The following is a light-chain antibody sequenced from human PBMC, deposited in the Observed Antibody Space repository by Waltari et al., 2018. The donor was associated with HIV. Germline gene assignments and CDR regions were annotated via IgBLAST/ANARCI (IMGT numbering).Light chain of an antibody. J-gene: IGLJ3*02. CDR2: NNK. V-gene: IGLV1-44*01. Sequence: QSVLTQPPSASGTPGQRVSISCSGSSSHFRSTPLNWYQQLPGTAPKLLIYNNKQRPSGVPARFSGSKSGTSASLAVSGLQSEDEAHYFCAAWDDTLNAWVFGGGTSLTVL. CDR1: SSHFRSTP. CDR3: AAWDDTLNAWV.